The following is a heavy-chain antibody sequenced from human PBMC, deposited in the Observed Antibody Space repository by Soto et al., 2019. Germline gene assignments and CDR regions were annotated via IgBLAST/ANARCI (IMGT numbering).Heavy chain of an antibody. D-gene: IGHD1-1*01. CDR2: IYPGDSDT. CDR1: GYSFTTYW. J-gene: IGHJ4*02. Sequence: GESLKISCWGSGYSFTTYWIGWVRQMPGKGLEWMGIIYPGDSDTRYSPSFQGQVTISADKSISTAYLQWSSLKASDTAMYYCARSMSERWLQLPDFWGQGTLVTVSS. CDR3: ARSMSERWLQLPDF. V-gene: IGHV5-51*01.